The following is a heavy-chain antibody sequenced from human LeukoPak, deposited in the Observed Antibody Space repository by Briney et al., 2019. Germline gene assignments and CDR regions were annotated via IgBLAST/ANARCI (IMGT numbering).Heavy chain of an antibody. D-gene: IGHD3-22*01. CDR3: ARIDRLLALDY. CDR2: IMIGGDGK. CDR1: GFTFNNYA. V-gene: IGHV3-23*01. Sequence: PGGSLRLSCAGSGFTFNNYAMSWVRRAPRKGLEWVSTIMIGGDGKHYADSVKGRFTISRDNSENTLYLQMNSLRAEDTAVYYCARIDRLLALDYWGQGALVTVSS. J-gene: IGHJ4*02.